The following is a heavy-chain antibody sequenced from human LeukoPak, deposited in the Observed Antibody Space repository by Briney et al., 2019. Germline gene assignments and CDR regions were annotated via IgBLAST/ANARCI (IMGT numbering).Heavy chain of an antibody. CDR2: ISSSSSYI. CDR3: ARAGHMATIPEDY. D-gene: IGHD5-24*01. Sequence: GGSLRLSCAASGFTFSSHSMNWVRQAPGKGLEWVSSISSSSSYIYYADSVKGRFTISRDNAKNSLYLQMNSLRAEDTAVYYCARAGHMATIPEDYWGQGTLVTVSS. V-gene: IGHV3-21*01. CDR1: GFTFSSHS. J-gene: IGHJ4*02.